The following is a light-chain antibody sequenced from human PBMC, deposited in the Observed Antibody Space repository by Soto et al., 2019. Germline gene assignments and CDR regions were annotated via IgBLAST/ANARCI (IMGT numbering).Light chain of an antibody. V-gene: IGLV2-14*01. J-gene: IGLJ3*02. CDR2: EVS. CDR3: SSYTTSSTVV. Sequence: QSALTQPASVTGSPGQSIAISCTGTSSDVGAYNYVSWYQQHPGKAPKLIIYEVSHRPSGISDRFSGSKFGNTAALTISGLQAEDEADYYCSSYTTSSTVVFGGGTQLTVL. CDR1: SSDVGAYNY.